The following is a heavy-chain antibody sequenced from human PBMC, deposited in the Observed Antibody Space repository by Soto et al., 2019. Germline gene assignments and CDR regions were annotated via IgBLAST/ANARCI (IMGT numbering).Heavy chain of an antibody. V-gene: IGHV4-59*01. CDR2: IYYTGST. J-gene: IGHJ4*02. CDR3: AGGGGAESY. Sequence: LSLTCTVSGGSIINYYWYWIRQPPGKGLEWIGDIYYTGSTNYNPSLKSRLTISVDTSKNQFSLKLSSVTAADTAVYYCAGGGGAESYWGQGTLVTVSS. CDR1: GGSIINYY. D-gene: IGHD3-10*01.